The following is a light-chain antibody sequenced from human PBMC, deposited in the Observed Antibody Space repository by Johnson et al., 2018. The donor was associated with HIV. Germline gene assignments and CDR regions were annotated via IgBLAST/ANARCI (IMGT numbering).Light chain of an antibody. Sequence: QSVLTQPPSVSAAPGQKVTIYCSGSSSNVGNNYVSWYQQLPGTAPKLLIYENNKRPSGIPDRFSGSKSGTSATLGITGLQTGDEADYYCGTWDSSLSAYVFATGTKVPVL. CDR3: GTWDSSLSAYV. V-gene: IGLV1-51*02. J-gene: IGLJ1*01. CDR2: ENN. CDR1: SSNVGNNY.